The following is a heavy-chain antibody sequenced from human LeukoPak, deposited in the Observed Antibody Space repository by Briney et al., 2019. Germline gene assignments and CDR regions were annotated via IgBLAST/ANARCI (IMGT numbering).Heavy chain of an antibody. J-gene: IGHJ4*02. V-gene: IGHV3-15*01. Sequence: GGSLRLSCAASGFGFTNAWMSWVRQAPGKGLEWVGRIKSKGDGETTDYAAFVKGRFTMSRDDAKATLYLQINSLITEDTAVYYCTTDLGITMIRGVIVYWGQGTLVTVSS. D-gene: IGHD3-10*01. CDR3: TTDLGITMIRGVIVY. CDR2: IKSKGDGETT. CDR1: GFGFTNAW.